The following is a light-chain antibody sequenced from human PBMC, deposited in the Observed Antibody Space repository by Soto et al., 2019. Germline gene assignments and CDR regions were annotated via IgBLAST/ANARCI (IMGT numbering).Light chain of an antibody. V-gene: IGKV3-15*01. Sequence: ERAITQSRTAPSRSPGENAAIACRASQSISDTLAWYQQKPGQAPRLLIHGASTRAPGFPARFSGSGSGKDFTLTSSTVPSELFAVYSCQQYDNPAWTFAQGTKVDIK. CDR1: QSISDT. J-gene: IGKJ1*01. CDR3: QQYDNPAWT. CDR2: GAS.